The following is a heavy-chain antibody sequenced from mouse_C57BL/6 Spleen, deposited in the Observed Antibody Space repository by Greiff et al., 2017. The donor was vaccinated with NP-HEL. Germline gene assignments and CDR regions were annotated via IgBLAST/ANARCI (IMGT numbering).Heavy chain of an antibody. CDR2: IDPSASYT. J-gene: IGHJ1*03. D-gene: IGHD2-1*01. CDR1: GYPFTSYW. Sequence: VQLQQSGAELVMPGASVKLSCKASGYPFTSYWMHWVKQRPGQGLEWIGEIDPSASYTNYNQKFKGKSTLTVDKSSSTAYMQLSSLTSEDSAVYYCAVTTDSYFDVWGTGTTVTVSS. CDR3: AVTTDSYFDV. V-gene: IGHV1-69*01.